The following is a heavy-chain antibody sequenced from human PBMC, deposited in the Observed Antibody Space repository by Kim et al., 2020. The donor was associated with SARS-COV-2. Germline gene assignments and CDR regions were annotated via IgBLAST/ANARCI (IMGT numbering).Heavy chain of an antibody. CDR2: INPSGGST. CDR3: ARDLRATYRIAAAERFDY. J-gene: IGHJ4*02. D-gene: IGHD6-13*01. Sequence: ASVKVSCKASGYTFTSYYMHWVRQAPGQGLEWMGIINPSGGSTSYAQKFQGRVTMTRDTSTSTVYMELSSLRSEDTAVYYCARDLRATYRIAAAERFDYWGQGTLVTVSS. V-gene: IGHV1-46*01. CDR1: GYTFTSYY.